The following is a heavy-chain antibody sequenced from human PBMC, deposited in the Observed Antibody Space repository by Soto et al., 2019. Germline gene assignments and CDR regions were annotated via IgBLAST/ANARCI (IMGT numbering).Heavy chain of an antibody. CDR2: ISRSGDRT. V-gene: IGHV3-64*02. CDR3: ARARCSSGQCYYFDY. J-gene: IGHJ4*02. Sequence: EVQLVESGEGLVQPGGSLRLSCAASGFTFSSYNIHWIRQAPGKGLEFASAISRSGDRTYYADSVKGRFTITRDNSKNTVWLQMGSLRAEDMAVYYCARARCSSGQCYYFDYWGQGALVSVSS. D-gene: IGHD2-15*01. CDR1: GFTFSSYN.